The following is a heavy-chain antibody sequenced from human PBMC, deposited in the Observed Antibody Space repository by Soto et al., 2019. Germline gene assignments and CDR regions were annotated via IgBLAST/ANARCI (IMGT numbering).Heavy chain of an antibody. J-gene: IGHJ3*02. CDR1: GFTFSSYA. CDR3: ARDSADQLYGSGSYRGAFDI. D-gene: IGHD3-10*01. Sequence: GSLRLSCAASGFTFSSYAMHWVRQAPGKGLEWVAVISYDGSNKYYADSVKGRFTISRDNSKNTLYLQMNSLRAEDTAVYYCARDSADQLYGSGSYRGAFDIWGQGTMVTVSS. V-gene: IGHV3-30-3*01. CDR2: ISYDGSNK.